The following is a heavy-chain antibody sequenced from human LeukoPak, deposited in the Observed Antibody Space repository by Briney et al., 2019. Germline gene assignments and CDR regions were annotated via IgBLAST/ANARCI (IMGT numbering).Heavy chain of an antibody. D-gene: IGHD2-2*02. V-gene: IGHV1-18*04. Sequence: ASVKVSCKASGYTFTSYYMHWVRQAPGQGLEWMGWISAYNGNTNYAQKLQGRVTMTTDTSTSTAYMELRSLRSDDTAVYYCARLEVVPAAIGLLDYWGQGTLVTVSS. CDR1: GYTFTSYY. CDR3: ARLEVVPAAIGLLDY. J-gene: IGHJ4*02. CDR2: ISAYNGNT.